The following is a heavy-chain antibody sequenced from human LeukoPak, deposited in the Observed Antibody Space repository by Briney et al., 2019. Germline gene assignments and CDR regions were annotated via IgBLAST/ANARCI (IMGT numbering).Heavy chain of an antibody. J-gene: IGHJ4*02. CDR3: ARDAYGSGSYYFDY. CDR1: GFTFSDHY. Sequence: AGGSLRLSCAASGFTFSDHYMDWVRQAPGKGLEWVGRTRNKANGYTTEYSASGKGRFTIARDDSKNSLYLQMNSLKTEDTAVYYCARDAYGSGSYYFDYWGQGPLVTVSS. V-gene: IGHV3-72*01. CDR2: TRNKANGYTT. D-gene: IGHD3-10*01.